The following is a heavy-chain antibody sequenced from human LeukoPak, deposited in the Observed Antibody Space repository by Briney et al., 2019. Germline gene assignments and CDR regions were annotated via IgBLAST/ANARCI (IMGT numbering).Heavy chain of an antibody. Sequence: ASVKVSCKVSGYTLTELSMHWVRQAPGKGLEWMGGFNPENGETINAQKFQGRVTMTEDTSTDTAYMELSSLRSEDTAVYYCATRIGSDYYYYYMDVWGKGTTVTVSS. D-gene: IGHD2-15*01. CDR1: GYTLTELS. CDR3: ATRIGSDYYYYYMDV. CDR2: FNPENGET. J-gene: IGHJ6*03. V-gene: IGHV1-24*01.